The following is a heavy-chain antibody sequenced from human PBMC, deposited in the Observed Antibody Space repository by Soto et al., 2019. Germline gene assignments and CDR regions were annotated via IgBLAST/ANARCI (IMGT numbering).Heavy chain of an antibody. CDR1: GYTFTSYG. Sequence: QVQLVQSGAEVKKPGASVKVSCKASGYTFTSYGISWVRQAPGQGLEWMGWISAYNGNTNYAQKLKGKVTMTTDTSTTTAYMELRSMRSDDTAVDYCARDTILVGDLLPRFGYWGQGTLVTVSS. D-gene: IGHD4-17*01. J-gene: IGHJ4*02. V-gene: IGHV1-18*04. CDR3: ARDTILVGDLLPRFGY. CDR2: ISAYNGNT.